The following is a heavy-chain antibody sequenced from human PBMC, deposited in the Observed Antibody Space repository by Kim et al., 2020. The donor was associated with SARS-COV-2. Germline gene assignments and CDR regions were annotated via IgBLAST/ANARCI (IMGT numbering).Heavy chain of an antibody. Sequence: KGRFTISRDNPKNTLYLQMNSLRAEDTAVYYCARGGYCSSTSCENYFDYWGQGNLVTVSS. V-gene: IGHV3-30*01. CDR3: ARGGYCSSTSCENYFDY. J-gene: IGHJ4*02. D-gene: IGHD2-2*01.